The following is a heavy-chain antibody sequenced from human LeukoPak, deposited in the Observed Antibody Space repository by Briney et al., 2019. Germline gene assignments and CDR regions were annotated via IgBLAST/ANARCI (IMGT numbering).Heavy chain of an antibody. CDR2: ISAYNGNT. Sequence: ASVTVSCKASGYTFTSYGISWVRQAPGQGLEWMGWISAYNGNTNYAQKLQGRVTMTTDTSTSTAYMELRSLRSDDTAVYYCARFWVYSSSWYIDYWGQGTLVTVSS. J-gene: IGHJ4*02. D-gene: IGHD6-13*01. V-gene: IGHV1-18*01. CDR1: GYTFTSYG. CDR3: ARFWVYSSSWYIDY.